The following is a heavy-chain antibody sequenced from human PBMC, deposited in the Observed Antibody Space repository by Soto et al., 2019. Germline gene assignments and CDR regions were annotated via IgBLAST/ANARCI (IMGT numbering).Heavy chain of an antibody. CDR1: GYTFTSSD. D-gene: IGHD2-2*01. CDR2: MNPNSGNT. V-gene: IGHV1-8*01. CDR3: ARGSLECSSTSCYEY. Sequence: QVQLVQSGAELRKPGASVKVSCKASGYTFTSSDINWVRQATGQGLEWMGWMNPNSGNTGYAQKFQGRVTMTRNTSISTAYMELNGLRSEDTAVYYCARGSLECSSTSCYEYWGQGTLVTVSS. J-gene: IGHJ4*02.